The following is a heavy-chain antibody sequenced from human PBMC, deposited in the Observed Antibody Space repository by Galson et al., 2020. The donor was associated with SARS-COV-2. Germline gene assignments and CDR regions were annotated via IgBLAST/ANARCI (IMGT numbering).Heavy chain of an antibody. V-gene: IGHV4-31*03. D-gene: IGHD3-22*01. Sequence: LRLSCTVSGGSISSGGYYWSWIRQHPGKGLEWIGYIYYSGSTYYNPSLKSRVTISVDTSKNQFSLKLSSVTAADTAVYYCARGWYYDSSGYYWEYAFDIWGQGTMVTVSS. CDR1: GGSISSGGYY. CDR3: ARGWYYDSSGYYWEYAFDI. J-gene: IGHJ3*02. CDR2: IYYSGST.